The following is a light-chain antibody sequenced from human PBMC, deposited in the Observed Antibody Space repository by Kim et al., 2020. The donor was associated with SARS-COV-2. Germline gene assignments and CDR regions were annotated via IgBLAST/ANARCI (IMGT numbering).Light chain of an antibody. CDR1: SLRSYY. V-gene: IGLV3-19*01. CDR3: NSRDSNDNVV. CDR2: GKN. J-gene: IGLJ2*01. Sequence: VALGQTVRITCQGDSLRSYYATWYQQKPGQAPIVVIYGKNNRPSGIPDRFSGSSSGNTSSLTITGTQAGDEADYYCNSRDSNDNVVFGGGTQLTVL.